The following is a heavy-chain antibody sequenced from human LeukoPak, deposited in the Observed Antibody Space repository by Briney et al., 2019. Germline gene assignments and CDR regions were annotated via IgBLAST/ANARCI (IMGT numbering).Heavy chain of an antibody. J-gene: IGHJ4*02. CDR2: MNPNSGNT. Sequence: ASVTVSCKASGYTFTSYDINWVRQAPGQGLEWMGWMNPNSGNTGYAQKFQGRVTMTRNTSISTAYMELSSLRSEDTAVYYCARPVRQWLVRALGYWGQGTLVTVSS. D-gene: IGHD6-19*01. CDR1: GYTFTSYD. V-gene: IGHV1-8*01. CDR3: ARPVRQWLVRALGY.